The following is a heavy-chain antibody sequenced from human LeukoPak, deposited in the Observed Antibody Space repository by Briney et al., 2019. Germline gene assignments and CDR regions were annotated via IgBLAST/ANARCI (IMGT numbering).Heavy chain of an antibody. V-gene: IGHV3-23*01. D-gene: IGHD6-13*01. CDR2: ISGSGGST. CDR3: ARPFSSSWTPLFGY. Sequence: PGGSLRLSCAASGFTFNNYAMSWVRQAPGKRLEWVSGISGSGGSTHYADSVKGRFTISRDNSKNTLFLQMNSLRAEDTAVYYCARPFSSSWTPLFGYWGQGTLVTVSS. J-gene: IGHJ4*02. CDR1: GFTFNNYA.